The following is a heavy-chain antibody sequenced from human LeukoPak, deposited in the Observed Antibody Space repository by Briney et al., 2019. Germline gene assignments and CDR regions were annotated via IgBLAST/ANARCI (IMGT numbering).Heavy chain of an antibody. V-gene: IGHV3-23*01. Sequence: GGSLRLSCAASGFTFSPYALSWVRQAPGKGLEWVSSIRGSDGSTYYADSVKGRFAISRDNSKNTLYLQMNSLRAEDTAVYYCAKDVYGDYGGLDYWGQGTLVTVSS. J-gene: IGHJ4*02. CDR2: IRGSDGST. CDR1: GFTFSPYA. D-gene: IGHD4-17*01. CDR3: AKDVYGDYGGLDY.